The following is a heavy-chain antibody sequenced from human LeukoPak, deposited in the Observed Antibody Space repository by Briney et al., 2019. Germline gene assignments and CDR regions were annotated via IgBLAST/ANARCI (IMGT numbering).Heavy chain of an antibody. Sequence: PGGSVRLSCAASGFTFDIYSMSWVREAPGKGLEWVANIKQDGSEKYYVDSVKGRFTISRDNAKNSLYLQMNSLRGEDTAVYYCARDSRWMAGILFDYWGQGTLVTVSS. D-gene: IGHD6-19*01. J-gene: IGHJ4*02. CDR1: GFTFDIYS. V-gene: IGHV3-7*01. CDR3: ARDSRWMAGILFDY. CDR2: IKQDGSEK.